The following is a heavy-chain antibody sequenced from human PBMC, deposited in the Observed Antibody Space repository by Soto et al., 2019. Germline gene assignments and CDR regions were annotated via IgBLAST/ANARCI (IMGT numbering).Heavy chain of an antibody. CDR1: GFTFSTYS. D-gene: IGHD3-3*01. J-gene: IGHJ6*02. V-gene: IGHV3-21*05. CDR3: ARDQRYDFWSGYYRDYGMDV. CDR2: ISSSSSYI. Sequence: PGGSLRLSCAASGFTFSTYSMNWVRQAPGKGLEWVSYISSSSSYIYYADSVKGRFTISRDNAKISVYLQMNSLRAEDTAVYYCARDQRYDFWSGYYRDYGMDVWGQGTTVTV.